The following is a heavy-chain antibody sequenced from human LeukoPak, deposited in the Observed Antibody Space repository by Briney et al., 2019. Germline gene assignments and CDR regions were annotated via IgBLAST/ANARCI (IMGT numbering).Heavy chain of an antibody. CDR2: ISGGGGST. J-gene: IGHJ4*02. CDR1: GFTFTSYS. Sequence: PGGSLRLSCAASGFTFTSYSMNWVRQAPGKGLEWVSTISGGGGSTYYADSVKGRFTISRDNSKNTLYLQVNSLRAEDTAVYYCAKGGYSYAVNWWGQGTLDTVSS. CDR3: AKGGYSYAVNW. V-gene: IGHV3-23*01. D-gene: IGHD5-18*01.